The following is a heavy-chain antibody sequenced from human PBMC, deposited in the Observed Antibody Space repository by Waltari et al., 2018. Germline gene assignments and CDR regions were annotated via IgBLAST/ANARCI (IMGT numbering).Heavy chain of an antibody. CDR3: ARGGVRYFEWLYPDDAFDI. CDR2: INQVGRS. Sequence: QVQLQQWGAGLLKPSETLSLTCAVYGGSFSGYYWSWIRQPPGKGLEWIGEINQVGRSNYNPSLKSRVNISVETSKNQFSLKLSSVNAADTAVYYCARGGVRYFEWLYPDDAFDIWGQGTMVTVSS. V-gene: IGHV4-34*01. D-gene: IGHD3-9*01. J-gene: IGHJ3*02. CDR1: GGSFSGYY.